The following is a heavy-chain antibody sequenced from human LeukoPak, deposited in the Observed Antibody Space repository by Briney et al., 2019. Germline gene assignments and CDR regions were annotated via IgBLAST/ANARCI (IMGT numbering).Heavy chain of an antibody. V-gene: IGHV3-7*01. J-gene: IGHJ6*03. CDR3: ARRGDCRGGSCDSYYFYYYMDV. CDR2: IKQDGSET. Sequence: GGSLRLSCAASEFTFSTYWMTWVRQGPGKGLEWVANIKQDGSETYYVASVKGRFTISRDNAKSSLYLHMSNLRVEDTAVYYCARRGDCRGGSCDSYYFYYYMDVWGKGATVTVSS. CDR1: EFTFSTYW. D-gene: IGHD2-15*01.